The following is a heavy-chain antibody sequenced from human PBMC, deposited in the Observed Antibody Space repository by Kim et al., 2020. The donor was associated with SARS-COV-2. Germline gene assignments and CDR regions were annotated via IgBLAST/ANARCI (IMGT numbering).Heavy chain of an antibody. CDR2: IYYSGST. V-gene: IGHV4-31*03. Sequence: SETLSLTCTVSGGSISSGGYYWSWIRQHPGKGLEWIGYIYYSGSTYYNPSLKSRVTISVDTSKNQFSLKLSSVTAADTAVYYCARGGSNIGNQGEDAFDIWGQGTMVTVSS. D-gene: IGHD4-4*01. CDR1: GGSISSGGYY. J-gene: IGHJ3*02. CDR3: ARGGSNIGNQGEDAFDI.